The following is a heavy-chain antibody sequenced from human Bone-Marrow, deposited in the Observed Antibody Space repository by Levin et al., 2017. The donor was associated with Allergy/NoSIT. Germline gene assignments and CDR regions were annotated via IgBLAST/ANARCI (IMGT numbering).Heavy chain of an antibody. V-gene: IGHV4-39*07. CDR2: FHSGSS. CDR1: GVSMTSTNYH. Sequence: PSETLSLTCSVSGVSMTSTNYHWGWIRQPPGKGLEWIGSFHSGSSYDNPSLKSRVTISIDASKNQFSLRLTSVTAADTAVYYCARDEGGVPYYFDYGGQGTLVTVSS. CDR3: ARDEGGVPYYFDY. J-gene: IGHJ4*02. D-gene: IGHD3-16*01.